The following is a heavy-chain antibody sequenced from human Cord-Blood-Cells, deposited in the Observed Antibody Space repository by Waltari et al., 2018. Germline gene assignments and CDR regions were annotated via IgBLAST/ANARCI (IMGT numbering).Heavy chain of an antibody. CDR3: ATLGTGDY. D-gene: IGHD7-27*01. J-gene: IGHJ4*02. V-gene: IGHV4-39*01. Sequence: QLQLQESGPGLVKPSETLSLTCTVSGGSISSSSYYWGWIRQPPGKGLEWIGSNYYSGSTYYNPSLKSRVTISVDTSKNQFSLKLSAVTAADTAVYYCATLGTGDYWGQGTLVTVSS. CDR1: GGSISSSSYY. CDR2: NYYSGST.